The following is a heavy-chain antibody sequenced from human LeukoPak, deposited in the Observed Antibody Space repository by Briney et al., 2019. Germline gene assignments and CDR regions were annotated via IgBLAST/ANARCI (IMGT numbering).Heavy chain of an antibody. V-gene: IGHV4-34*01. J-gene: IGHJ4*02. CDR3: ARARKRYFDWLSNFDY. Sequence: SSETLSLTCAVYGGSFSGYYWSWIRQPPGKGLEWIGEINHSGSTNYNPSLKSRVTISVDTSKNQFSLKLSFVTAADTAVYYCARARKRYFDWLSNFDYWGQGTLVTVSS. CDR2: INHSGST. D-gene: IGHD3-9*01. CDR1: GGSFSGYY.